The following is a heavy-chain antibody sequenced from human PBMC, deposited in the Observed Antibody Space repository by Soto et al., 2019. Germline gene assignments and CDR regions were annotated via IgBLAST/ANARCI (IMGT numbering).Heavy chain of an antibody. Sequence: GGSLRLSCAASGFTFSSYAMHWVRQAPGKGLEWVAVISYDGSNKYYADSVKGRFTISRDNSKNTLYLQMNSLRAEDTAVYYCARDPVFWSGYPDYWGQGTLVTVSS. CDR1: GFTFSSYA. CDR2: ISYDGSNK. V-gene: IGHV3-30-3*01. CDR3: ARDPVFWSGYPDY. J-gene: IGHJ4*02. D-gene: IGHD3-3*01.